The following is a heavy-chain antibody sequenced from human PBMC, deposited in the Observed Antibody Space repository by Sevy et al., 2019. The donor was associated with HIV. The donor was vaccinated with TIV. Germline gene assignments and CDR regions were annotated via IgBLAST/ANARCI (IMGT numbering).Heavy chain of an antibody. CDR1: GFTFSSYS. J-gene: IGHJ4*02. Sequence: GGSLRLSCAASGFTFSSYSMNWVRQAPGKGLEWVSYISSSSSTIYYADSVKGRFTISRDNAKNSLYLQMNSLRDEDTAVYYSARDWTSNRQWLVFGPFDYWAQGTLVTVSS. V-gene: IGHV3-48*02. CDR2: ISSSSSTI. CDR3: ARDWTSNRQWLVFGPFDY. D-gene: IGHD6-19*01.